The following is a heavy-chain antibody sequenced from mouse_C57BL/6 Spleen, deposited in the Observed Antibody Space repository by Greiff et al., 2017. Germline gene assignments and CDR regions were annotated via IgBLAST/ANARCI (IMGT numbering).Heavy chain of an antibody. D-gene: IGHD3-2*02. Sequence: ELMLVESGEGLVKPGGSLKLSCAASGFTFSSYAMSWVRQTPEKRLEWVAYISSGGDYIYYADTVKGRFTISRDNARNTLYLQMSSLKSEDTAMYYCTRDQGDPFAYWGQGTLVTVSA. CDR3: TRDQGDPFAY. V-gene: IGHV5S21*01. CDR1: GFTFSSYA. CDR2: ISSGGDYI. J-gene: IGHJ3*01.